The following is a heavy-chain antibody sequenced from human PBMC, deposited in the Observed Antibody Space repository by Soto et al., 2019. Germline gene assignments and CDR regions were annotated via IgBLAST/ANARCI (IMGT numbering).Heavy chain of an antibody. V-gene: IGHV1-46*04. CDR2: IDHSTGTS. CDR3: ARLSRITFIVN. CDR1: GYTFADYS. Sequence: QVRLVQSGAEVKSPGTSVKVSCQTSGYTFADYSIHWVRQAPGQGLEYMGNIDHSTGTSDSAQTLQGRISMTPDASTSTVYMELNHLRSADTAVYYCARLSRITFIVNWGHGTLVTVSS. D-gene: IGHD3-10*01. J-gene: IGHJ4*01.